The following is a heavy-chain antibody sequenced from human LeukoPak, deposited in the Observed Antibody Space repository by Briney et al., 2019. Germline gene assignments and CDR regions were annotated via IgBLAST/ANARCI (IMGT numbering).Heavy chain of an antibody. J-gene: IGHJ4*02. CDR3: ASGLRGTY. CDR2: IGPDGSEK. Sequence: GGSLRLSCAASGFTFGYYWMSWVRQAPGTGLEWVANIGPDGSEKYYVDSVKGRFTISRDNARSSLFLQMNSLRDEDTAVYYCASGLRGTYWGQGTLVTVSS. CDR1: GFTFGYYW. V-gene: IGHV3-7*01. D-gene: IGHD1-1*01.